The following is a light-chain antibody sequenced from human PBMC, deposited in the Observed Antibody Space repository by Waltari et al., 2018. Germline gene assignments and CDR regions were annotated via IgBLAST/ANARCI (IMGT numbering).Light chain of an antibody. CDR3: QTWDAGIVI. V-gene: IGLV4-69*01. J-gene: IGLJ2*01. CDR2: LNSDGSQ. Sequence: QLVLTQPPSASASLGASVKLTCNLRSRQINYAIAWHQQHPGKGPRYLMKLNSDGSQNKGGGIPDRFSGSSAGTERYLLISSLQSEDEADYYCQTWDAGIVIFGGGTKLTVL. CDR1: SRQINYA.